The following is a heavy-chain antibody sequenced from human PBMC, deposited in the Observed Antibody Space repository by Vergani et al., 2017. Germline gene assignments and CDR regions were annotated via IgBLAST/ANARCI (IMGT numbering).Heavy chain of an antibody. V-gene: IGHV1-69*01. D-gene: IGHD6-19*01. J-gene: IGHJ4*02. CDR3: ARVGAVAGPYYFDY. Sequence: QVQLVQSGAEVKKPGSSVKVSCKASGGTFSSYAIIWVRQAPGQGLDWMGGIIPVFGTANYGRKFQGRVTINADGSRNTAYMELSSLRSEDTAVYYCARVGAVAGPYYFDYWGQGTLVTVSS. CDR1: GGTFSSYA. CDR2: IIPVFGTA.